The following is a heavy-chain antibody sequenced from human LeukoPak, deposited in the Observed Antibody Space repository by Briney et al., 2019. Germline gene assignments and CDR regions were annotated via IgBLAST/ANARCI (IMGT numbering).Heavy chain of an antibody. CDR1: GFTFSSYG. D-gene: IGHD4-17*01. CDR2: IRYDGSNK. J-gene: IGHJ4*02. Sequence: AGGSLRLSCAASGFTFSSYGMHWVRQAPGKGLEWVAFIRYDGSNKYYADSVKGRFTISRDNSKNTLYLQMNSLRAEDTAVYYCARDLNRGDPYFDYWGQGTLVTVSS. V-gene: IGHV3-30*02. CDR3: ARDLNRGDPYFDY.